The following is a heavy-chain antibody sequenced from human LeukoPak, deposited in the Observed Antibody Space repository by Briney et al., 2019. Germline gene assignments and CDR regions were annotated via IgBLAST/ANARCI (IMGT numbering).Heavy chain of an antibody. J-gene: IGHJ5*02. CDR2: IYYSGST. Sequence: SETLSLTCTVSGGSISSSSYYWGWIRQPPGKGLEWIGSIYYSGSTYYNPSLKSRVTISVDTSKNQFSLKLSSVTAADTAVYYCARARLYSSSWYGGGFDPWGQGTLVTVSS. D-gene: IGHD6-13*01. V-gene: IGHV4-39*01. CDR1: GGSISSSSYY. CDR3: ARARLYSSSWYGGGFDP.